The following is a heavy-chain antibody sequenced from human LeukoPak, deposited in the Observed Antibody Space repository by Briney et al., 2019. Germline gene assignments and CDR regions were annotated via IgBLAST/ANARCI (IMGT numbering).Heavy chain of an antibody. CDR3: AKDSGYYDSSGYCDY. D-gene: IGHD3-22*01. CDR1: GFTFSSYG. CDR2: IWYDGSNK. Sequence: PGGSLRLSCAASGFTFSSYGMHWVRQAPGKGLEWVAVIWYDGSNKYYADSVKGRFTISRDNSKNTLYLQMNSLRAEDTAVYYCAKDSGYYDSSGYCDYWGQGTLVTVSS. J-gene: IGHJ4*02. V-gene: IGHV3-33*06.